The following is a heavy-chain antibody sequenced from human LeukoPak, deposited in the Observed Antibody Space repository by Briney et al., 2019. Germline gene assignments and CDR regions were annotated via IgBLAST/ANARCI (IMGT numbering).Heavy chain of an antibody. CDR3: AKIVGATAGINY. V-gene: IGHV3-30*18. J-gene: IGHJ4*02. D-gene: IGHD1-26*01. CDR1: GFTFSSYG. Sequence: GGSLRLSCAASGFTFSSYGMHWVRQAPGKGLEWVAVISYDGSNKYYADSVKGRVTISRDNSKNTLYLQMNSLRAEDTAVYYCAKIVGATAGINYWGQGTLVTVSS. CDR2: ISYDGSNK.